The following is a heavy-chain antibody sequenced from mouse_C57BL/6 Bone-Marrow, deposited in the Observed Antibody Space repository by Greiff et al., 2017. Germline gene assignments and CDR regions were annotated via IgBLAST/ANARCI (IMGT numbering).Heavy chain of an antibody. D-gene: IGHD1-1*01. CDR2: IYPGNSDT. CDR1: GYTFTSYW. CDR3: TNYYGSSLWYFDV. Sequence: SGTVLARPGASVKMSCKTSGYTFTSYWMHWVKQRPGQGLEWIGAIYPGNSDTSYNQKFKGKAKLTAVTSASTAYMELSSLTSEDSAVYYCTNYYGSSLWYFDVWGTGTTVTVSS. V-gene: IGHV1-5*01. J-gene: IGHJ1*03.